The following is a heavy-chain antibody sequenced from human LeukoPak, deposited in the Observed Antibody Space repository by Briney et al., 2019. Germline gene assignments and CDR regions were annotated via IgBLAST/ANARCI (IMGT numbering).Heavy chain of an antibody. V-gene: IGHV3-53*05. CDR1: GFTVSSNY. D-gene: IGHD5-24*01. Sequence: GGSLRLSCAASGFTVSSNYMSWVRQARGEGLEWVSIIYSGGSTFYADSVKGRFTISRDNAKNSLNLQMNSLRAEDTAFYYCAKDGRWLQLEYYFDYWGQGTLVTVSS. CDR2: IYSGGST. J-gene: IGHJ4*02. CDR3: AKDGRWLQLEYYFDY.